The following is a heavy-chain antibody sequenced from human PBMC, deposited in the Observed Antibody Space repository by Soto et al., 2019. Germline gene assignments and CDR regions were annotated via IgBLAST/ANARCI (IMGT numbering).Heavy chain of an antibody. CDR3: ARDGVPRADTAMATAYFDY. CDR1: GGTFSSYA. D-gene: IGHD5-18*01. Sequence: SVKVSCKASGGTFSSYAISWVRQAPGQGLEWMGGIIPIFGTANYAQKFQGRVTITADESTSTAYMELSSLRSEDTAVYYCARDGVPRADTAMATAYFDYWGQGTLVTVSS. CDR2: IIPIFGTA. J-gene: IGHJ4*02. V-gene: IGHV1-69*13.